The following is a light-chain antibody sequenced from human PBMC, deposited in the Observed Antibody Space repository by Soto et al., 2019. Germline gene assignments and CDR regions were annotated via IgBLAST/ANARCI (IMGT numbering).Light chain of an antibody. Sequence: QSALTQPVSVSGSPGQSITISCTRTSSDVGGYNYVSWYQQHPGKAPKLMIYDVSNRPSGVSNRFSGSKSGNTASLTISGLQAEGEADYYCSSYTSSSSYVFGTGTKVTV. CDR3: SSYTSSSSYV. V-gene: IGLV2-14*01. CDR2: DVS. CDR1: SSDVGGYNY. J-gene: IGLJ1*01.